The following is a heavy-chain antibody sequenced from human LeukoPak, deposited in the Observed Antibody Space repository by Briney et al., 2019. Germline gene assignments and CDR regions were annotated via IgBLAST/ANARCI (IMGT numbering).Heavy chain of an antibody. CDR3: ARVGGYYDSSGYDY. J-gene: IGHJ4*02. CDR2: IIPIFGTA. CDR1: GYTFTSYH. V-gene: IGHV1-69*13. Sequence: SVKVSCKAPGYTFTSYHLHWVRQAPGQGLEWMGGIIPIFGTANYAQKFQGRVTITADESTSTAYMELSSLRSEDTAVYYCARVGGYYDSSGYDYWGQGTLVTVSS. D-gene: IGHD3-22*01.